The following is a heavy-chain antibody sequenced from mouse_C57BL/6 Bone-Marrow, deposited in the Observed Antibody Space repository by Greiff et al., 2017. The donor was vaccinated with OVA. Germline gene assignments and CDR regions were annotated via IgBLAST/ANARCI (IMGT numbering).Heavy chain of an antibody. D-gene: IGHD2-4*01. V-gene: IGHV15-2*01. CDR1: DSAVFPIAY. CDR2: ILPSIGRT. Sequence: VQLQQSGSELRSPGSSVKLSCKDFDSAVFPIAYMSWVRQKPGHGFEWIGGILPSIGRTIYGEKFEDKATLDADTQSNTAYLELNSLTSEDSAIYYCARAGPYYDEGYYFDYWGQGTTLTVSS. CDR3: ARAGPYYDEGYYFDY. J-gene: IGHJ2*01.